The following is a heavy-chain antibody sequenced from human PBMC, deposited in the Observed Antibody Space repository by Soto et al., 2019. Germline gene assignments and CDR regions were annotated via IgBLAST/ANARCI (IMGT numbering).Heavy chain of an antibody. CDR1: GGSISSYY. D-gene: IGHD3-10*01. V-gene: IGHV4-59*01. J-gene: IGHJ5*02. CDR3: ARELFGRSVWFDP. CDR2: IYYSGST. Sequence: SETLSLTCTVSGGSISSYYWSWIRQPPGKGLEWIGYIYYSGSTNYSPSLKSRVTISVDTSKNQFSLKLSSVTAADTAVYYCARELFGRSVWFDPWGQGTLVTVSS.